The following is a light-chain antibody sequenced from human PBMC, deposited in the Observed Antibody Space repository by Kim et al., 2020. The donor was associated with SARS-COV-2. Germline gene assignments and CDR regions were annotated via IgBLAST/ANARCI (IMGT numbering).Light chain of an antibody. V-gene: IGLV2-14*03. Sequence: GQSITISCTGTSSDVGGYNFVSWYQQHPGKVPKLMIYDVNIRPSGVSNRFSGSKSGNTASLTISGLQDEDEADYYCNSFTTSSTHVFGTGTKVTVL. CDR2: DVN. J-gene: IGLJ1*01. CDR1: SSDVGGYNF. CDR3: NSFTTSSTHV.